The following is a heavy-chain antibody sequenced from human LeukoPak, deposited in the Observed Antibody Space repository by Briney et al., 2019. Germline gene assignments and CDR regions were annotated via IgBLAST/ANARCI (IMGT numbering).Heavy chain of an antibody. D-gene: IGHD3-10*01. J-gene: IGHJ4*02. CDR3: ARSGLLWFGDPSGVDY. CDR1: GFTFSSYA. Sequence: GRSLRLSCAASGFTFSSYAMHWVRQAPGKGLEWVAVISFDGRNKYYADSVKGRFTISRDNSKNTLYLQMSSLRAEDTAVYYCARSGLLWFGDPSGVDYWGQGTLVTVSS. V-gene: IGHV3-30*04. CDR2: ISFDGRNK.